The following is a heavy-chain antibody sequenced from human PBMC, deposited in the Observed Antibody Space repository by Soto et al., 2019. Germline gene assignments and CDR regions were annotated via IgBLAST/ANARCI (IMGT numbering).Heavy chain of an antibody. J-gene: IGHJ6*02. CDR1: GYTFTSYG. CDR3: ARDLYSSSWYHYYYGMDV. D-gene: IGHD6-13*01. V-gene: IGHV1-18*01. CDR2: ISAYNGNT. Sequence: GASVKVSCKASGYTFTSYGISWVRQAPGQGLEWMGWISAYNGNTNYAQKLQGRVTMTTGTSTSTAYMELRSLRSDDTAVYYCARDLYSSSWYHYYYGMDVWGQGTTVTVSS.